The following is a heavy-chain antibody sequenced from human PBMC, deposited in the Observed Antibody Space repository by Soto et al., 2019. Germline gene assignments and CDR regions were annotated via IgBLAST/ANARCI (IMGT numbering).Heavy chain of an antibody. CDR1: GFTFSSYA. V-gene: IGHV3-30-3*01. D-gene: IGHD2-21*02. CDR2: ISYDGSNK. CDR3: ARGCGGDCHHYYYGMDV. Sequence: QVQLVESGGGVVQPGRSLRLSCAASGFTFSSYAMHWVRQAPGKGLEWVAVISYDGSNKYYADSVKGRFTISRDNSKNTLYLQMNSLRAEDTAVYYCARGCGGDCHHYYYGMDVWGQGTTVTVFS. J-gene: IGHJ6*02.